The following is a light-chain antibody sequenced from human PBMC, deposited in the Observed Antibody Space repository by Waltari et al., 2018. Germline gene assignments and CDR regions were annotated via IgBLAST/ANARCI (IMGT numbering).Light chain of an antibody. Sequence: QSSLTQPPSASGSLGQMLTISCTGPSSYVGAYNYVSWYQQHPGTAPKLIIYEVNKRPSGVPERFSGFKSGNTASLIISGLQAEDGGDYYCTSNAGSNNYVFGTGTEVTVL. CDR2: EVN. V-gene: IGLV2-8*01. CDR1: SSYVGAYNY. J-gene: IGLJ1*01. CDR3: TSNAGSNNYV.